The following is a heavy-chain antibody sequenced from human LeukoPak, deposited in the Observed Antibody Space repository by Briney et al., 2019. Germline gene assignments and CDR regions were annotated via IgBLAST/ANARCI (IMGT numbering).Heavy chain of an antibody. CDR3: AREKVEMATISPFDY. CDR2: ISSSSSYI. V-gene: IGHV3-21*01. CDR1: GFTFSSYS. J-gene: IGHJ4*02. D-gene: IGHD5-24*01. Sequence: GGSLRLSCAASGFTFSSYSMNWVRQAPGKGLEWVPSISSSSSYIYYADSVKGRFTISRDNAKNSLYLQMNSLRAEDTAVYYCAREKVEMATISPFDYWGQGTLVTVSS.